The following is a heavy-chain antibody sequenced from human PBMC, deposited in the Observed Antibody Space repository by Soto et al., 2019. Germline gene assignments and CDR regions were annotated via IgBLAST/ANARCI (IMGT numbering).Heavy chain of an antibody. D-gene: IGHD1-26*01. CDR1: GVSINSYY. J-gene: IGHJ3*01. CDR2: IYYSGTT. CDR3: ARAGGRYAITAYDV. V-gene: IGHV4-59*01. Sequence: QVQLQESGPGLVKPSETLSLICAGSGVSINSYYWSWIRQPPGKALEWIGYIYYSGTTNYNPSLKSRVTISVDTSKNHFSLRLSSVTAADTAVYYCARAGGRYAITAYDVWGPGTLVTVSS.